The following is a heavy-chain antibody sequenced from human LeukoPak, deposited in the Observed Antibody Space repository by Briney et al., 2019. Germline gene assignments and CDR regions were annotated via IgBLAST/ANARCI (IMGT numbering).Heavy chain of an antibody. Sequence: PGGSLGLSCAASGFTVSSNYMSWVRQAPGKGLEWVSVIYSGGSTYYADSVKGRFTISRDNSKNTLYLQMNSLRAEDTAVYYCAREFPASYYYDSSGYYFDYWGQGTLVTVSS. CDR3: AREFPASYYYDSSGYYFDY. CDR2: IYSGGST. CDR1: GFTVSSNY. D-gene: IGHD3-22*01. J-gene: IGHJ4*02. V-gene: IGHV3-53*01.